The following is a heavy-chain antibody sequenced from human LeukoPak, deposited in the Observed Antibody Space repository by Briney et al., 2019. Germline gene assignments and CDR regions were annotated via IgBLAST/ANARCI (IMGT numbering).Heavy chain of an antibody. V-gene: IGHV3-23*01. CDR2: ISGSGGST. Sequence: PGGSLRLSCAASGFTFSSYGMSWVRQAPGKGLEWVSAISGSGGSTYYADSVKGRFTISRDNSKNTLYLQMNSLRAEDTAVYYCAKDVFGGSYYPLDYWGQGTLVTVSS. D-gene: IGHD1-26*01. CDR3: AKDVFGGSYYPLDY. J-gene: IGHJ4*02. CDR1: GFTFSSYG.